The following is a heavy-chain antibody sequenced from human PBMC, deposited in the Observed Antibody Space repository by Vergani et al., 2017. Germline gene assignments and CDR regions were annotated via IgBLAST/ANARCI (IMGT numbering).Heavy chain of an antibody. CDR1: GFTFSSYG. CDR2: ISYDGSNK. CDR3: ARDEGGYCTNGVCSDY. Sequence: QVQLVESGGGVVQPGRSLRLSCAASGFTFSSYGMHWVRQAPGKGPEWVAVISYDGSNKYYADSVKGRFTISRDNSKNTLYLQMNSLRAEDTAVYYCARDEGGYCTNGVCSDYWVQGTLVTVSS. D-gene: IGHD2-8*01. J-gene: IGHJ4*02. V-gene: IGHV3-30*03.